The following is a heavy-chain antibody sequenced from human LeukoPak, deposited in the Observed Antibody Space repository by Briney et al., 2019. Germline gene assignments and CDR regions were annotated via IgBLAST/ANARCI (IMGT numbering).Heavy chain of an antibody. J-gene: IGHJ4*02. CDR2: ISGSGGST. V-gene: IGHV3-11*01. CDR3: ASDRGYGGYPD. CDR1: GFTFSDYY. Sequence: GGSLRLSCAASGFTFSDYYMSWIRQAPGKGLEWVSAISGSGGSTYYADSVKGRFTISRDNAKNSLYLQMNSLRAEDTALYYCASDRGYGGYPDWGQGTLVTVSS. D-gene: IGHD5-12*01.